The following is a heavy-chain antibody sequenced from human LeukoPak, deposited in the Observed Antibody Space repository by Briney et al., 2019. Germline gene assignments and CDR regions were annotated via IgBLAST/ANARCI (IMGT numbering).Heavy chain of an antibody. Sequence: GGSLRLSCAASGFLFSDYAMTWVRQAPGKGLEFVSTISASGGTTYYPDSVQGRFTISRDNSKNTLYLQLNSLTAEATAVYYCAKDGYSYGYPNWFDPWGQGTLVTVSS. D-gene: IGHD5-18*01. CDR2: ISASGGTT. CDR1: GFLFSDYA. V-gene: IGHV3-23*01. CDR3: AKDGYSYGYPNWFDP. J-gene: IGHJ5*02.